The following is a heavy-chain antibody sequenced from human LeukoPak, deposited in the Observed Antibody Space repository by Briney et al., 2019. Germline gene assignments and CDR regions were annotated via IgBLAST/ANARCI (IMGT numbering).Heavy chain of an antibody. J-gene: IGHJ6*03. CDR1: GGSISSYY. D-gene: IGHD6-19*01. CDR3: ARESSSGWYMGSYYYYYMDV. CDR2: IYYSGST. Sequence: SETLSLTCTVSGGSISSYYWSWIRQPPGKGLEWIGYIYYSGSTNYNPSLKSRVTMSVDTSKNQFSLKLSSVTAADTAVYYCARESSSGWYMGSYYYYYMDVWGKGTTVTVSS. V-gene: IGHV4-59*12.